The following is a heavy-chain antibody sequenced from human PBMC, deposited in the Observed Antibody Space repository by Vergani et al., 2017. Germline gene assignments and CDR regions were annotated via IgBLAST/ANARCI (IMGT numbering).Heavy chain of an antibody. CDR1: GGSISSGSYY. V-gene: IGHV4-61*02. D-gene: IGHD4-17*01. J-gene: IGHJ4*02. CDR2: IYTSGST. Sequence: QVQLQESGPGLVKPSQTLSLTCTVSGGSISSGSYYWSWIRQPAGKGLEWIGRIYTSGSTNYNPSLKSRVTISVDTSKNQFSLKLSSVTAADTAVYYCARGDSGNLVYWGQGTLVTVSS. CDR3: ARGDSGNLVY.